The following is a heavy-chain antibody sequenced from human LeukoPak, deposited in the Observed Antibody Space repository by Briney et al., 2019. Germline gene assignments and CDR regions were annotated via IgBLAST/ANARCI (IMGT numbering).Heavy chain of an antibody. CDR2: IDPSGGST. J-gene: IGHJ4*02. D-gene: IGHD1-26*01. CDR1: GYTFTSYY. V-gene: IGHV1-46*01. CDR3: TRDLATNGGSWRGLDY. Sequence: ASVKVSCKASGYTFTSYYMHWVRQAPGQGLEWMGIIDPSGGSTNYAQKFQGRVTMTRDTSTSSVYMELSSLRSEDTAVYYCTRDLATNGGSWRGLDYWGQGTLVTVSS.